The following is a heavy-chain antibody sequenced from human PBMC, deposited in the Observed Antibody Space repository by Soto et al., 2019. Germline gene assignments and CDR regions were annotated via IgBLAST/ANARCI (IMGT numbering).Heavy chain of an antibody. D-gene: IGHD6-6*01. CDR3: ARGQGEYSSLTVVGAFDI. Sequence: ASVKVSCKASGYTFTSYAIHWVRQAPGQRLEWMGWINAGNGNTKYSQKFQGRVTITRDTSASTAYMELSSLRSEDTAVYYCARGQGEYSSLTVVGAFDIWGQGTMVTVSS. CDR2: INAGNGNT. V-gene: IGHV1-3*01. J-gene: IGHJ3*02. CDR1: GYTFTSYA.